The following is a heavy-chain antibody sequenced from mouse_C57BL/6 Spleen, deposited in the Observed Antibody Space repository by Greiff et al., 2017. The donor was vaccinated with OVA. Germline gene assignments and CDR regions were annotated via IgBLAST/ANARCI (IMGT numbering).Heavy chain of an antibody. CDR3: AKAPLLRYFDV. V-gene: IGHV2-4*01. J-gene: IGHJ1*03. CDR2: IWSGGST. D-gene: IGHD2-1*01. CDR1: GFSLTSYG. Sequence: QVQLKESGPGLVQPSQSLSITCTVSGFSLTSYGVHWVRQPPGKGLEWLGVIWSGGSTDYNAAFISRLSISKDNSKSQVFFKMNSLQADDTAIYYCAKAPLLRYFDVWGTGTTVTVSS.